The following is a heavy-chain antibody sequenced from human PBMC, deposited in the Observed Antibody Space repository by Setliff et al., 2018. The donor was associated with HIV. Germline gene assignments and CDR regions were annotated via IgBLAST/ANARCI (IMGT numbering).Heavy chain of an antibody. V-gene: IGHV3-11*03. J-gene: IGHJ4*02. CDR2: ISSSSSYT. CDR3: ARPSHSYCSNHDCYTGPTIEHCDS. D-gene: IGHD2-21*02. CDR1: GFTFSDYY. Sequence: GSLRLSCAASGFTFSDYYMSWFRQAPGKGREWVSYISSSSSYTNYADSVKGRFTISSDNAKNSLYLQKNSLRAEDTAVYYCARPSHSYCSNHDCYTGPTIEHCDSWGQGTLVTVSS.